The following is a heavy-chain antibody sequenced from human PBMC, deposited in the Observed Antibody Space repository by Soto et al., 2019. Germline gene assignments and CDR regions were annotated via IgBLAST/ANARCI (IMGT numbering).Heavy chain of an antibody. V-gene: IGHV3-30-3*01. CDR2: ISYDGSNK. Sequence: QVQLVESGGGVVQPGRSLRLSCAASGFTFSSYAMHWVRQAPGKGLEWVAVISYDGSNKYYADSVKGRFTISRDNSKNTLYLRMNSLRAEDTAVYYCARAQWLVGYYFDYWGQGTLVTVSS. CDR1: GFTFSSYA. D-gene: IGHD6-19*01. CDR3: ARAQWLVGYYFDY. J-gene: IGHJ4*02.